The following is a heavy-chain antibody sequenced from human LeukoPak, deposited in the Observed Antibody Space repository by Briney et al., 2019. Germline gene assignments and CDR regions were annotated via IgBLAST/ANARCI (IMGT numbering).Heavy chain of an antibody. CDR2: IYYSGIT. J-gene: IGHJ4*02. Sequence: SETLSLTCTVSGGSISNYYWIWIRQPPGKGLEWIGYIYYSGITKYNPSLKSRATISVDTSKNRFSLNLNSVTAADTAVYYCARGAYSSGWYLEYWGQGTLVTVSS. D-gene: IGHD6-19*01. CDR1: GGSISNYY. V-gene: IGHV4-59*01. CDR3: ARGAYSSGWYLEY.